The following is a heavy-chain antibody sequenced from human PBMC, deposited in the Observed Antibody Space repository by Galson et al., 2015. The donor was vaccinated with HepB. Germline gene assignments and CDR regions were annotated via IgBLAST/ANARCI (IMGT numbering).Heavy chain of an antibody. J-gene: IGHJ3*02. CDR3: TRHRTITIFGVVMNDAFDI. Sequence: SLRLSCAASGFTFSGSAMHWVRQASGKGLEWVGRIRSKANSYATAYAASVKGRFTISRDDSKNTAYLQMNSLKTEDTAVYYCTRHRTITIFGVVMNDAFDIWGQGTMVTVSS. CDR2: IRSKANSYAT. D-gene: IGHD3-3*01. CDR1: GFTFSGSA. V-gene: IGHV3-73*01.